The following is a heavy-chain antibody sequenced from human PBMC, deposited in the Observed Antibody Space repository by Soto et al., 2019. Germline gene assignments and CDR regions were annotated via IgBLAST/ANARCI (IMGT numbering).Heavy chain of an antibody. CDR2: IRNNPNSYTT. Sequence: GGSLRHSCAASGFIFSDHYMDWVRQAPGKGLEWIGRIRNNPNSYTTDYAASVKGRFSFSREDSGDSLYLQMNSLKTEDTALFFCPNLPPRGNKYEPPDYWGQGTLVTVSS. CDR1: GFIFSDHY. J-gene: IGHJ4*02. D-gene: IGHD5-12*01. V-gene: IGHV3-72*01. CDR3: PNLPPRGNKYEPPDY.